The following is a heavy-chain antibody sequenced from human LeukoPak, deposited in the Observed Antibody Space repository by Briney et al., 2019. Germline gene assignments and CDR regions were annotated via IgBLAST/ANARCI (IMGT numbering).Heavy chain of an antibody. J-gene: IGHJ3*02. CDR2: ISFDGSNK. D-gene: IGHD1-14*01. CDR3: ARNRNDGPFDI. V-gene: IGHV3-30*03. Sequence: PGGSLRLSCAAPGFSLSHYYMSWVRQAPGKGLEWVAVISFDGSNKYYVDSVKGRFTISRDNSKDTLYLQMNGLRGEDTALYYCARNRNDGPFDIWGQGTMVTVSS. CDR1: GFSLSHYY.